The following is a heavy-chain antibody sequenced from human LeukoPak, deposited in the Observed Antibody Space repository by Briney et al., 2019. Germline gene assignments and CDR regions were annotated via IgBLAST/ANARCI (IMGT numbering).Heavy chain of an antibody. CDR2: ISSSTTTI. V-gene: IGHV3-48*03. J-gene: IGHJ4*02. Sequence: GGSPRLSCATSGLTFSSSEMNWVRQAPGKGLEWVSYISSSTTTIHYADSVKGRFTISRDNANNSLYLQMNSLRAEDTAVYYCARDYSSGLDYWGQGTLVTVSS. CDR1: GLTFSSSE. D-gene: IGHD6-19*01. CDR3: ARDYSSGLDY.